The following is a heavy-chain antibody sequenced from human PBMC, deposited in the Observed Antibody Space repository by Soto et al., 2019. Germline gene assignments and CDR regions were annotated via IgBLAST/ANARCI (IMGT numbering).Heavy chain of an antibody. CDR3: ERLRNPYVMDA. CDR2: IYSSGTT. J-gene: IGHJ6*04. D-gene: IGHD1-1*01. CDR1: DGSISGLY. Sequence: VRLQESGPGLVKPSETLSLTCSVSDGSISGLYWTWVRQPPGKGLEWIGWIYSSGTTNYNPSLKSRVTMSVETSRNHFSLKLNSVTAADTAIYYCERLRNPYVMDAWGKGTTVTVSS. V-gene: IGHV4-59*08.